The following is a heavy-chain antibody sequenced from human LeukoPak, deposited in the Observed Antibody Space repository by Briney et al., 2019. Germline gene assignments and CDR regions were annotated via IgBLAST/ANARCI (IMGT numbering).Heavy chain of an antibody. CDR1: GYTFTSYD. Sequence: ASVTVSCKASGYTFTSYDINWVRQATGQGLEWMGWMNPNSGNTGYAQKFQGRVTMTRNTSISTAYMELSSLRSEDTAVYYCARGLAGSPWYYYGMDVWGQGTTVTVSS. V-gene: IGHV1-8*01. D-gene: IGHD6-19*01. CDR2: MNPNSGNT. J-gene: IGHJ6*02. CDR3: ARGLAGSPWYYYGMDV.